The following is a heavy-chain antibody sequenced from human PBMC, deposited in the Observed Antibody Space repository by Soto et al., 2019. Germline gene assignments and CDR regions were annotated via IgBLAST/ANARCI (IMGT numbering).Heavy chain of an antibody. J-gene: IGHJ4*02. CDR3: AKFFVETGSNSGWPWSFHY. D-gene: IGHD6-25*01. CDR2: ISGSGGTT. CDR1: GFTFSNYA. Sequence: EVQLLESGGGLVQPGRSPRLSCAASGFTFSNYAMSWVRQAPGQGLDWVSAISGSGGTTYYADPVKGRFTISRDNSKNTLFLQMNSLRAEDAAVYYCAKFFVETGSNSGWPWSFHYWGQGTLVTVSS. V-gene: IGHV3-23*01.